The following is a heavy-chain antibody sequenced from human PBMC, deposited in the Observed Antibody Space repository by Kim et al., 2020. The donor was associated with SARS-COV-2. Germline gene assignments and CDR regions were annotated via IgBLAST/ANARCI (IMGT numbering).Heavy chain of an antibody. J-gene: IGHJ3*02. CDR3: ASLTRRDGYNKMGMAFDI. Sequence: SETLSLTCTVSGGSISSSSYYWGWIRQPPGKGLEWIGSIYYSGSTYYNPSLKSRVTISVDTSKNQFSLKLSSVTAADTAVYYCASLTRRDGYNKMGMAFDIWGQGTMVTVSS. CDR1: GGSISSSSYY. CDR2: IYYSGST. D-gene: IGHD5-12*01. V-gene: IGHV4-39*01.